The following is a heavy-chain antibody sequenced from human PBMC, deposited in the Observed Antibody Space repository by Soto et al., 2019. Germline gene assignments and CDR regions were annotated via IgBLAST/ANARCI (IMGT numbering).Heavy chain of an antibody. CDR3: ARSSTSANYFDY. CDR1: GGSISSGGYY. J-gene: IGHJ4*02. CDR2: IYYSGST. Sequence: QVQLQASGPGLVTPSQTLSLTCTVSGGSISSGGYYWSWIRQHPGKGLEWIGYIYYSGSTYYNPSLKSRVTISGDTSKNQVSLKLSSVTAADTAVYYCARSSTSANYFDYWGQGTLVTVSS. V-gene: IGHV4-31*03. D-gene: IGHD2-2*01.